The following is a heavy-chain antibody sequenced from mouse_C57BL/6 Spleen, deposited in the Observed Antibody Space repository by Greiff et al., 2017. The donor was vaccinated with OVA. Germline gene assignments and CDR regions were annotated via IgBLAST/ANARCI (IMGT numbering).Heavy chain of an antibody. D-gene: IGHD1-1*02. J-gene: IGHJ1*03. CDR1: GYTFTDYY. V-gene: IGHV1-26*01. CDR3: ARRGGGYFDV. CDR2: INPNNGGT. Sequence: VQLQQSGPELVKPGASVKISCKASGYTFTDYYMNWVKQSHGKSLEWIGDINPNNGGTSYNQKFKGKATLTVDKSSSTAYMELRSLTSEDSAVYYCARRGGGYFDVWGTGTTVTVSS.